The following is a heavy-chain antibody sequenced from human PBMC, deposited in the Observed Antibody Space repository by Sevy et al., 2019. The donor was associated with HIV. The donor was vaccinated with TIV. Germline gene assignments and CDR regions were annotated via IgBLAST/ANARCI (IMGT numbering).Heavy chain of an antibody. CDR1: GFTFSGSA. CDR2: IRSKANTYAS. Sequence: GGSLRLSCAASGFTFSGSAMHWVRQASGKGLEWVGRIRSKANTYASVYASSLKGRFPISRGDSKNTSFLQMNSLKTEETAVYYCTRTKGLYGYYDSSGYQEDDAFDIWGQGTMVTVSS. J-gene: IGHJ3*02. CDR3: TRTKGLYGYYDSSGYQEDDAFDI. V-gene: IGHV3-73*01. D-gene: IGHD3-22*01.